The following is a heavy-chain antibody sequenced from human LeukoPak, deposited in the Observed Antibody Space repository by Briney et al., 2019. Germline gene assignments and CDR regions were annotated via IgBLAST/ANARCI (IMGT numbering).Heavy chain of an antibody. CDR2: IIPIFGTA. J-gene: IGHJ4*02. Sequence: ASVKVSCKASGGTFSSYAISWVRQAPGQGLEWMGGIIPIFGTANYAQKFQGRVTITTDESTSTAYMELSRLRSEDTAVYYCARDRVRGYSYGGFDYWGQGTLVTVSS. CDR1: GGTFSSYA. V-gene: IGHV1-69*05. CDR3: ARDRVRGYSYGGFDY. D-gene: IGHD5-18*01.